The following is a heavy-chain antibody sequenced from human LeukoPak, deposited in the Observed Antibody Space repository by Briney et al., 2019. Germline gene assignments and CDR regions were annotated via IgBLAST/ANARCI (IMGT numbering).Heavy chain of an antibody. D-gene: IGHD3-3*01. V-gene: IGHV3-20*04. CDR1: GFTFDDYG. CDR2: INWNGGST. Sequence: GGSLRLSCAASGFTFDDYGMSWVHQAPGKGLEWVSGINWNGGSTGYADSVKGRFTISRDNAKDSLYLQMNSLRAEDTALYYCARSGGKSSYYDFWSGSQYYFDYWGQGTLVTVSS. J-gene: IGHJ4*02. CDR3: ARSGGKSSYYDFWSGSQYYFDY.